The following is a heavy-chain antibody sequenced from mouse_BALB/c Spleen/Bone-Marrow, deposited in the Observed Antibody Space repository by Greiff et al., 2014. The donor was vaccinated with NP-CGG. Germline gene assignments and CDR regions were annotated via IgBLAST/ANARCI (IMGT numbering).Heavy chain of an antibody. V-gene: IGHV6-6*02. CDR1: GFTFSNYW. Sequence: ECGGGLVQPGGSMKLSCVASGFTFSNYWMTWVRQSPEKGLEWVAEIRLKSNNYATHYAESVKGRFTISRDDSESSVYLQMNDLRTEDTGIFYCTRVLRNFDYWGQGTTLTVSS. J-gene: IGHJ2*01. CDR3: TRVLRNFDY. CDR2: IRLKSNNYAT. D-gene: IGHD1-1*01.